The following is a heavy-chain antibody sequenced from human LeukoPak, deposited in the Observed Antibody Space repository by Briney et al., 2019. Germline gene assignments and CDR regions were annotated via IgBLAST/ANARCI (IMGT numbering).Heavy chain of an antibody. J-gene: IGHJ4*02. CDR1: GYTGTGYY. Sequence: GASVKVSCKASGYTGTGYYMHWVRQAPGQGLEGMGWINPNSGGTNYAQKFQGRVTMTRDTSISTAYMELSRLRSDDTAVYYCARFILTGETPGYWGQGTLVTVSS. CDR2: INPNSGGT. CDR3: ARFILTGETPGY. V-gene: IGHV1-2*02. D-gene: IGHD3-9*01.